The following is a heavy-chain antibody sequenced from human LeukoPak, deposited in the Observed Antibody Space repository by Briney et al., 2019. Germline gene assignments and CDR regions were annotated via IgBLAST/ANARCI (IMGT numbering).Heavy chain of an antibody. CDR1: GYTFTSYY. D-gene: IGHD6-13*01. CDR3: ARDSSSWYYFDY. J-gene: IGHJ4*02. Sequence: EASMKVSCKASGYTFTSYYMHWVRQAPGQALEWMGIINPSGGSTSYAQKFQGRVTMTRDTSTSTVYMELSSLRSEDTAVFYCARDSSSWYYFDYWGQGTLVTVSS. CDR2: INPSGGST. V-gene: IGHV1-46*01.